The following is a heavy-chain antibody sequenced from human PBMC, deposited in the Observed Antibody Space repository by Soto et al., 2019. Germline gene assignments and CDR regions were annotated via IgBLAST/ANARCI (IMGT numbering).Heavy chain of an antibody. D-gene: IGHD5-18*01. Sequence: QVQLVQSGAEVKKPGSSVKVSCKASGGTFSSYAISWVRQAPGQGLEWMGGIIPIFGTANYAQKFQGRVTITADESPSTAYMELSSLRSEDTAVYYCARAGDTAMALDGYFDYWGQGTLVTVSS. V-gene: IGHV1-69*01. J-gene: IGHJ4*02. CDR2: IIPIFGTA. CDR3: ARAGDTAMALDGYFDY. CDR1: GGTFSSYA.